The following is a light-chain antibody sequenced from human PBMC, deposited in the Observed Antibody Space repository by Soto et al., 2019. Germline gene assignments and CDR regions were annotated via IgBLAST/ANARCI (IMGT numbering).Light chain of an antibody. J-gene: IGKJ1*01. CDR2: GAS. CDR3: QQYGSSGT. V-gene: IGKV3-20*01. CDR1: QSVNNN. Sequence: EIVMTQSPATLSVSPGERATLSCRASQSVNNNLAWYQQKLGQAPRLLIHGASNRATGIPDRFSGSGSGTDFTLTISRLEPEDFAVYYCQQYGSSGTFGQGTKVDIK.